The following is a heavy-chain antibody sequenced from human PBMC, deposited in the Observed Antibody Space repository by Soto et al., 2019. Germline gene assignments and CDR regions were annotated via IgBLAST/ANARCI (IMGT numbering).Heavy chain of an antibody. J-gene: IGHJ4*02. D-gene: IGHD3-3*01. CDR1: GFTFSSCA. Sequence: GGFLRLSCAASGFTFSSCAMSCVRQAPWKGLEWVSGISGSVGTTYYADSVKGRFTVSSDNSKNTLYLQMNSLRAEDTAVYYCATSLPLRHYDLWSGFFDYWGQGTMLTVSS. V-gene: IGHV3-23*01. CDR3: ATSLPLRHYDLWSGFFDY. CDR2: ISGSVGTT.